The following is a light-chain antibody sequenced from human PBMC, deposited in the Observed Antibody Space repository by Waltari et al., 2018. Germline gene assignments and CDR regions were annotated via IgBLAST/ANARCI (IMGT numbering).Light chain of an antibody. V-gene: IGKV4-1*01. CDR3: QQYCDTPRT. J-gene: IGKJ1*01. CDR2: WAS. Sequence: DIVMTQSPDSLAASLGERATINCQSSHSGFWSFKNKNCFAWYQQKPRQPPKLLIYWASTRESGVPDRFSGSGSGTDFTLTISSLQAEDVAVYYCQQYCDTPRTFGQGTKVEIK. CDR1: HSGFWSFKNKNC.